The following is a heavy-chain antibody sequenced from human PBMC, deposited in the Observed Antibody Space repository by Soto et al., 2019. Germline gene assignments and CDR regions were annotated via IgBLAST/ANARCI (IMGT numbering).Heavy chain of an antibody. J-gene: IGHJ4*02. CDR3: ARVRIQLWHFDY. D-gene: IGHD5-18*01. Sequence: PSETLSLTCAVSGGSISSGGYSWSWIRQPPGKGLEWIGYIYHSGSTYYNPSLKSRVTISVDRSKNQFSLKLSSVTAADTAVYYCARVRIQLWHFDYWGQGTLVTVSS. CDR2: IYHSGST. CDR1: GGSISSGGYS. V-gene: IGHV4-30-2*01.